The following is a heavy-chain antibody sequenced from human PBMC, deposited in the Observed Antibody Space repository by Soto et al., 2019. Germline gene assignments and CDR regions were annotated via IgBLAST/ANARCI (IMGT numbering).Heavy chain of an antibody. V-gene: IGHV1-69*01. CDR1: GGTFSTYA. J-gene: IGHJ6*02. D-gene: IGHD1-26*01. CDR2: IVPMFHTP. Sequence: QVQLVQSGAEVKKTGSSVKVYCKASGGTFSTYAFRWVRQAPGHGLEWMGGIVPMFHTPNYAQKNQGRVNFTEDETTIPARKEPGRLRSKDKSFYYGAGGELTAPDHAETFQYASSIEVWGQGTTVAVS. CDR3: AGGELTAPDHAETFQYASSIEV.